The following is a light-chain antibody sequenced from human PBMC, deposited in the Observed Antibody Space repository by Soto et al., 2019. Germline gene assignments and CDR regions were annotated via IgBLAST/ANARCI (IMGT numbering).Light chain of an antibody. Sequence: EIVLTQSPDTLSLSPGERATLSCRANQSVSSNFLAWYQQKPGQAPRLLISGASNRATGIPDRFSGSGSGTDFTLTISRLEPEDFAVYYCQQYGNSPRTFGQGTKVDIK. CDR3: QQYGNSPRT. J-gene: IGKJ1*01. CDR1: QSVSSNF. V-gene: IGKV3-20*01. CDR2: GAS.